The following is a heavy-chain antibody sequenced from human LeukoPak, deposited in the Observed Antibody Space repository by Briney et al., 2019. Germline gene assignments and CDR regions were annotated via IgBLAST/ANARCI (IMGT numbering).Heavy chain of an antibody. J-gene: IGHJ4*02. V-gene: IGHV4-34*01. CDR1: GGSFSGYY. CDR3: ARGAPPIDY. Sequence: SETLSLTCAVYGGSFSGYYWSWIRQPPGKGLEWIGEINHSGSTNYNPSLKSRVTISVDTSKNQFSLKLSPVTAADTAVYYCARGAPPIDYWGQGTLVTVSS. CDR2: INHSGST.